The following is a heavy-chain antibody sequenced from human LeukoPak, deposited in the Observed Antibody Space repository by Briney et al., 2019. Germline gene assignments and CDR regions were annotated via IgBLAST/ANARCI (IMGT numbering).Heavy chain of an antibody. J-gene: IGHJ4*02. CDR3: AFLNSSSLTDY. CDR2: IYYSGST. CDR1: GGSISDHY. D-gene: IGHD6-13*01. V-gene: IGHV4-59*08. Sequence: KPSETLSLTCTVSGGSISDHYWSWARQPPGKGLEWIGYIYYSGSTKHNPSLKSRVTISVDTSKNQFSLELSSVTAADTAVYYCAFLNSSSLTDYWGQGTLVTVSS.